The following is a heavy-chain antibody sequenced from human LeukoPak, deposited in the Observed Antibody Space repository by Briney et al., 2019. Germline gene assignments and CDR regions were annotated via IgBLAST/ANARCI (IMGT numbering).Heavy chain of an antibody. D-gene: IGHD1-14*01. CDR3: ARDPRHYHGIPPVKY. CDR1: GFTVSTND. J-gene: IGHJ4*02. CDR2: IKQDGSEK. V-gene: IGHV3-7*01. Sequence: GGSLRLSCAASGFTVSTNDMSWVRQAPGKRLEWVANIKQDGSEKYYVDFVKGRFTISRDNAKNSLFLQMNSLRAEDTAVYYCARDPRHYHGIPPVKYWGRGIPVTVSS.